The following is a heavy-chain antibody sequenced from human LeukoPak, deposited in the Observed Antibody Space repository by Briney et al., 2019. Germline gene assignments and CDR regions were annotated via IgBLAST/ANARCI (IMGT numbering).Heavy chain of an antibody. CDR3: AKGPLIEVAGTTWDY. CDR2: IRYDGSNK. V-gene: IGHV3-30*02. D-gene: IGHD6-19*01. CDR1: GFTFSSYG. J-gene: IGHJ4*02. Sequence: GGSLRLSCAASGFTFSSYGMHWVRQAPGKGLEWVAFIRYDGSNKYYADSVKGRFTISRDNSKNTLYLQMNRLRAEDTALYYCAKGPLIEVAGTTWDYWGQGTLVTVSS.